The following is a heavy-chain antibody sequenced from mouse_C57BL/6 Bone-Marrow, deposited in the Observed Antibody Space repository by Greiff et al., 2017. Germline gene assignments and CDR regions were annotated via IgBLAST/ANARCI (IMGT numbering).Heavy chain of an antibody. D-gene: IGHD1-1*01. CDR1: GFSLTSYA. CDR2: IWTGGGT. V-gene: IGHV2-9-1*01. J-gene: IGHJ3*01. CDR3: ARFYYGNPFAY. Sequence: VKLLESGPGLVAPSQSLSITCTASGFSLTSYAISWVRQPPGQGLEWLGVIWTGGGTNYNSALKSRLSISKDNSKSQIFVKMNSLQTDDTARYYCARFYYGNPFAYWGQGTLVTVSA.